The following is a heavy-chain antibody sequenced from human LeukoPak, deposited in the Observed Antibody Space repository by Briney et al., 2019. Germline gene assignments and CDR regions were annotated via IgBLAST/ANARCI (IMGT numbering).Heavy chain of an antibody. J-gene: IGHJ4*02. CDR1: GGSFSGYY. CDR3: ARGVSAGSPYSFWGGYFRPFDY. V-gene: IGHV4-34*01. Sequence: SETLSLTCAVYGGSFSGYYWSWIRQPPGKGLEWIGEINHSGSTNYNPSLKSRVTISVDTSKNQFSLKLSSVTAADTAVYYCARGVSAGSPYSFWGGYFRPFDYWGQGTLVTVSS. D-gene: IGHD3-3*01. CDR2: INHSGST.